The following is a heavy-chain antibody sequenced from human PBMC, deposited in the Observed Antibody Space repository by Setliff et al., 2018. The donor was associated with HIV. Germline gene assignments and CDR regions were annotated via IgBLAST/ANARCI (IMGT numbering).Heavy chain of an antibody. CDR3: ARDGAFVWGTYRYQGFDH. Sequence: ASVKVSCKASGYTFTNYGISWVRQAPGQGLEWMGWISSYNGNTNYAQNFQGRVTMTTDTFTDTAYMELRSLRSDDTAVYYCARDGAFVWGTYRYQGFDHWGQGTLVTVSS. V-gene: IGHV1-18*01. J-gene: IGHJ4*02. CDR1: GYTFTNYG. CDR2: ISSYNGNT. D-gene: IGHD3-16*02.